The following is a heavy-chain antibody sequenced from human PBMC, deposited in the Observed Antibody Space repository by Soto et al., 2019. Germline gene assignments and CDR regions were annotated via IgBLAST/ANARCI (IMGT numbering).Heavy chain of an antibody. D-gene: IGHD3-10*01. V-gene: IGHV4-59*01. CDR2: IYYSGST. J-gene: IGHJ4*02. CDR3: ARGEQWFGELLYPSWLGESYFDY. Sequence: SETLSLTCTVSGGSISSYYWSWIRQPPGKGLEWIGSIYYSGSTNYNPSLKSRVTISVDTSKNQFSLKLSSVTAADTAVYYFARGEQWFGELLYPSWLGESYFDYWGQGTLVTVSS. CDR1: GGSISSYY.